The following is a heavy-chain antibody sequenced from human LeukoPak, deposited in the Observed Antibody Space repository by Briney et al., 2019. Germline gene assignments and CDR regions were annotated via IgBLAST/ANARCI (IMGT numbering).Heavy chain of an antibody. Sequence: GGTLRLSCAASGFTFSSYGMSWVRQAPGKGLEWVSGISGSGGRTYYADSVRGRFTISRDNSKNTLYLQMNSLRAEDTAVYYCAKDLGHYYGSVLDAFDIWGQGTMVTVSS. D-gene: IGHD3-10*01. CDR2: ISGSGGRT. CDR3: AKDLGHYYGSVLDAFDI. J-gene: IGHJ3*02. V-gene: IGHV3-23*01. CDR1: GFTFSSYG.